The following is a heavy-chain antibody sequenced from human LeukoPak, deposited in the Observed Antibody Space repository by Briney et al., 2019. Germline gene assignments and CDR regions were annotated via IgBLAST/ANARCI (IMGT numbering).Heavy chain of an antibody. CDR2: IRSKANSYAT. CDR1: GFTFSGSA. CDR3: TRPLYSSSSGYYYYYMDV. V-gene: IGHV3-73*01. Sequence: GGSMRLSCAASGFTFSGSAMHWVRQASGKGLEWVGRIRSKANSYATAYDASVKGRFTISRDDSKNTAYLQMNSLKTEDTAVYYCTRPLYSSSSGYYYYYMDVWGKGTTVTVSS. J-gene: IGHJ6*03. D-gene: IGHD6-6*01.